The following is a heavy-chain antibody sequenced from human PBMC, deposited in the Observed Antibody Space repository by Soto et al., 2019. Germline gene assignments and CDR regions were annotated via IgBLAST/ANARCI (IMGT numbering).Heavy chain of an antibody. CDR2: IYYSGST. V-gene: IGHV4-59*01. CDR1: GGSISSYY. CDR3: ARFRPYYYDSSGYIEVYYFDY. Sequence: SETLSLTCTVSGGSISSYYWSWIRQPPGKGLEWIGYIYYSGSTNYNPSLKSRVTISVDTSKNLFSLKLSSVTAADTAVYYCARFRPYYYDSSGYIEVYYFDYWGQGTLVTVSS. J-gene: IGHJ4*02. D-gene: IGHD3-22*01.